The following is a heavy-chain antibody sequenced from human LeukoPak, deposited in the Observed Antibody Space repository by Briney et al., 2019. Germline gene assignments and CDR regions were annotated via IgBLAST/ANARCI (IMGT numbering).Heavy chain of an antibody. D-gene: IGHD5-18*01. J-gene: IGHJ4*02. CDR1: GYSISSGYY. CDR2: IYHSGST. Sequence: SETLSLTCTVSGYSISSGYYWGWIRQPPGKGLEWIGSIYHSGSTYYNPSLKSRVTISVDTSKNQFSLKLISVTPEDTAVYYCARGHTYGSLWGQGTLVTVSS. V-gene: IGHV4-38-2*02. CDR3: ARGHTYGSL.